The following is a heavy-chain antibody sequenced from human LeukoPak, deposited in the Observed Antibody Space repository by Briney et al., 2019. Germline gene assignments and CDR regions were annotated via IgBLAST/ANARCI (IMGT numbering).Heavy chain of an antibody. CDR3: AKTLPPSTTVVTRDAFDI. CDR2: ISGSGGST. V-gene: IGHV3-23*01. CDR1: GFTFSSYA. Sequence: PGGSLRLSCAASGFTFSSYAMSWVRQAPGKGLEWVSAISGSGGSTYYADSVKGRFTISRDNSKNTLYLQMNSLRAEDTAVYYCAKTLPPSTTVVTRDAFDIWGQGTMVTVSS. D-gene: IGHD4-23*01. J-gene: IGHJ3*02.